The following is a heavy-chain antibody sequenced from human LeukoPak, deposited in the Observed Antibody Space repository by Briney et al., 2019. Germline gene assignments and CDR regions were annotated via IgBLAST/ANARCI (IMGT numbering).Heavy chain of an antibody. V-gene: IGHV1-8*01. J-gene: IGHJ6*03. CDR2: MNPNSGNT. CDR1: GYTFTSYD. D-gene: IGHD3-10*01. Sequence: ASVKASCKASGYTFTSYDINWVRQATGQGREWMGWMNPNSGNTGYAQKFQGRVTMTRNTSISTAYMELSSLRSEDTAVYYCARGRRFLPRYYYYMDVWGKGTTVTVSS. CDR3: ARGRRFLPRYYYYMDV.